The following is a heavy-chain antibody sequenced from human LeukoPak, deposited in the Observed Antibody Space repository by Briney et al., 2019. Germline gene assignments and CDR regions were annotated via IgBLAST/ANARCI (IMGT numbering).Heavy chain of an antibody. V-gene: IGHV3-48*01. Sequence: PGGSLRLSCAASGFTFSAYSMNWGRQAPGKGLEWLSYISYNGGTYYADYVQGRFTISRDNGKKSLFLHMNSLRGEDTAMYYCASHRRSADGDPNLDVHWGQGTLVTVSS. CDR1: GFTFSAYS. D-gene: IGHD6-13*01. J-gene: IGHJ4*02. CDR2: ISYNGGT. CDR3: ASHRRSADGDPNLDVH.